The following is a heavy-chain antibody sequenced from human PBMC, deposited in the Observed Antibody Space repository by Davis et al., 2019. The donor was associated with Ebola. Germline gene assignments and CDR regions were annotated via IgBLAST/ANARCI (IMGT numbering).Heavy chain of an antibody. CDR2: INPSGGST. V-gene: IGHV1-46*01. D-gene: IGHD2-15*01. J-gene: IGHJ5*02. Sequence: ASVKVSCKASGYTFTSYYMHWVRQAPGQGLEWMGIINPSGGSTSYAQKFQGRVTMTRDTSTSTAYMELSSLRSEDTAVYYCARGDIVVVVAATSTLWFDPWGQGTLVTVSS. CDR1: GYTFTSYY. CDR3: ARGDIVVVVAATSTLWFDP.